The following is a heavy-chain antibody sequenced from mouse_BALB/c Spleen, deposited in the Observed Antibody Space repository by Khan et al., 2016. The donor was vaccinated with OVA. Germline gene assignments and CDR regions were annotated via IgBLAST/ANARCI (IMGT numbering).Heavy chain of an antibody. V-gene: IGHV1-77*01. CDR2: IYPGSNNT. Sequence: QVQLKQSGAELARPGASVKLSCKASGYTFTDYNINWVKQRTGQGLEWIGEIYPGSNNTYYNEKFKGKATLTADKSSSTAYMQLSSLTSEDSAVYFCAKEWGGWFPYWGQGNLGT. CDR1: GYTFTDYN. J-gene: IGHJ3*01. CDR3: AKEWGGWFPY.